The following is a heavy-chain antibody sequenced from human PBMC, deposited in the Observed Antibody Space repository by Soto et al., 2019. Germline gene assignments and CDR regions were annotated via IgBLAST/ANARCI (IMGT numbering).Heavy chain of an antibody. CDR1: GYIFTMYW. CDR3: AREGNLGRWLQPLDF. V-gene: IGHV5-51*01. CDR2: IYPGDSDT. D-gene: IGHD5-12*01. J-gene: IGHJ4*02. Sequence: CKASGYIFTMYWIGWVRQMPGKGLEWMGIIYPGDSDTRYSPSFQGQVTISADRTVTTAYLQWNSLRASDTAIYFCAREGNLGRWLQPLDFWGQGTLVTVSS.